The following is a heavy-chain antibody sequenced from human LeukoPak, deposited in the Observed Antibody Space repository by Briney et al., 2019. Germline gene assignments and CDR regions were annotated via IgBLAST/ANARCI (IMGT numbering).Heavy chain of an antibody. V-gene: IGHV3-15*01. CDR2: IKSKTDGGTT. D-gene: IGHD1-26*01. CDR3: TTGFIEWEQIDP. Sequence: GGSLRLSCAASGFTSSNAWMSWVRQAPGKGLEWVGRIKSKTDGGTTDYAAPVKGRFTISRDDSKNTLYLQMNSLKTEDTAVYYCTTGFIEWEQIDPWGQGTLVTVSS. J-gene: IGHJ5*02. CDR1: GFTSSNAW.